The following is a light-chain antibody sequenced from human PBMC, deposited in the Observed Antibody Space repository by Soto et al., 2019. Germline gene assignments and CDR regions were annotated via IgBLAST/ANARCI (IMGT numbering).Light chain of an antibody. CDR2: DAS. V-gene: IGKV1-33*01. CDR3: QQYANLPLN. Sequence: DIQMTQSPSSLSASVGDIVTITCQSRQDISNYLNWYQQKPGKAPKLLIYDASNLETGVPSRFSGSGSGTDFTFTISSLQPEDMATYYCQQYANLPLNFGGGTTVAIK. CDR1: QDISNY. J-gene: IGKJ4*01.